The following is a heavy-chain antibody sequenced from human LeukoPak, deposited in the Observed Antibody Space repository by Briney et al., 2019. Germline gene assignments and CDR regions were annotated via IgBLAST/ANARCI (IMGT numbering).Heavy chain of an antibody. CDR3: TSNMTANYHYFYGIDV. CDR1: GFSFSTYY. CDR2: ISSSTTST. J-gene: IGHJ6*02. Sequence: GGSLRLSCAASGFSFSTYYMAWIRQAPGKGLEWVAFISSSTTSTYYADSVKGRFTVSRDNAKNSLSLQMSSLGVEDTGVYYCTSNMTANYHYFYGIDVWGQGTTVTVSS. D-gene: IGHD5-18*01. V-gene: IGHV3-11*01.